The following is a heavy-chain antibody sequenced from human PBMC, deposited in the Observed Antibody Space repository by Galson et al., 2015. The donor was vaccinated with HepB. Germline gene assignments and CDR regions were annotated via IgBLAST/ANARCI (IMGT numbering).Heavy chain of an antibody. CDR2: IYTSGST. Sequence: ETLSLPCPVSGGSISSYYWRWLRQPAGKGLEWIGRIYTSGSTNYNPSLKSRVTMSVDTSKNQFSLKLSSVTAADTAVYYCARDFASYGSGSYPLYYYYYYMDVWGKGTTVTVSS. D-gene: IGHD3-10*01. V-gene: IGHV4-4*07. CDR1: GGSISSYY. CDR3: ARDFASYGSGSYPLYYYYYYMDV. J-gene: IGHJ6*03.